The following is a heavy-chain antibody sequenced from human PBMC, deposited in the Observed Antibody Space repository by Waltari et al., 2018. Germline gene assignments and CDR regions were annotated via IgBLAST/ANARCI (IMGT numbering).Heavy chain of an antibody. CDR3: ARGGDSTFYGMDV. Sequence: QVQLVQSGAEVKKPGASVKVPCKALGNTFSGSYVHWVRRAPGQGLEWMGRINPNSGGTNYAQKFQGRVTMTRDTSISTAYMELSRLRSDDTAVYYCARGGDSTFYGMDVWGQGTTVTVSS. V-gene: IGHV1-2*06. J-gene: IGHJ6*02. CDR1: GNTFSGSY. D-gene: IGHD2-2*01. CDR2: INPNSGGT.